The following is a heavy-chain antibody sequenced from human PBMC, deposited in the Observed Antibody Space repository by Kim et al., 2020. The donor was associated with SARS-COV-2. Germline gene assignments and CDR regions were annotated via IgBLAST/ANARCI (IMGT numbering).Heavy chain of an antibody. CDR1: GGSFSGYY. Sequence: SETLSLTCAVYGGSFSGYYWSWIRQPPGKGLEWIGEINHSGSTNYNPSLKSRVTISVDTSKNQFSLKLSSVTAADTAVYYCARDTGSGYYMTTLALDVWG. CDR2: INHSGST. CDR3: ARDTGSGYYMTTLALDV. V-gene: IGHV4-34*01. D-gene: IGHD3-9*01. J-gene: IGHJ6*01.